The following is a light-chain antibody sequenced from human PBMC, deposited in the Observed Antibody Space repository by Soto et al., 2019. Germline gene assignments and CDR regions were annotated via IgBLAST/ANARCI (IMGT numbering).Light chain of an antibody. J-gene: IGKJ5*01. CDR1: QRIFSY. CDR2: GAS. V-gene: IGKV1-39*01. Sequence: DIQMTQSPFSLSASVGDRVTITCRTSQRIFSYLNWYQQKPGKAPTLLIYGASNLHSGVSSRFSGSGSGTDFTLTISALQPDDVATYYCQQSYSTPSITFGQGTRLEIK. CDR3: QQSYSTPSIT.